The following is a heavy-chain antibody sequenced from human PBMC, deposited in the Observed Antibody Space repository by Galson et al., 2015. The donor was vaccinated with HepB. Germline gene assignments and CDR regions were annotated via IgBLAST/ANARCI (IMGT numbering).Heavy chain of an antibody. CDR3: ARAGPRITMIVVAPYYYGMDV. D-gene: IGHD3-22*01. J-gene: IGHJ6*02. CDR1: GFTFSSYW. V-gene: IGHV3-7*03. CDR2: IKQDGSEK. Sequence: SLRLSCAASGFTFSSYWMSWVRQAPGKGLEWVANIKQDGSEKYYVDSVKGRFTISRDNAKNSLYLQMNSLRAEDTAVYYCARAGPRITMIVVAPYYYGMDVWGQGTTVTVSS.